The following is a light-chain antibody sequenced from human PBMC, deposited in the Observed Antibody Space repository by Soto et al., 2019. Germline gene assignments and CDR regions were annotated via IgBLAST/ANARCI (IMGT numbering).Light chain of an antibody. CDR1: QDISNY. Sequence: DIQMTQSPSSLSASVGDRVTITCQASQDISNYLNWYQQKPGKAPKLLIYDASNLETGVPSRFSGSGSGTDFTVTISSLQPEDIATYYCQQYDNLPYTFGQATKVDIK. J-gene: IGKJ2*01. V-gene: IGKV1-33*01. CDR2: DAS. CDR3: QQYDNLPYT.